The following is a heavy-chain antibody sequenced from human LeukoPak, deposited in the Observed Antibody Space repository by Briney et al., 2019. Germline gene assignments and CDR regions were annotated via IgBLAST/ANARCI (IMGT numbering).Heavy chain of an antibody. J-gene: IGHJ4*02. D-gene: IGHD5-18*01. CDR2: IYTSEST. CDR1: GGSISSYY. CDR3: ASVDTAMGSFDY. V-gene: IGHV4-4*07. Sequence: TSETLSLTCTVSGGSISSYYWSWIRQPAGKGLEWIGRIYTSESTNYNPSLKSRVTMSVDTSKNQFSLKLSSVTAADTAVYYCASVDTAMGSFDYWGQGTLVTVSS.